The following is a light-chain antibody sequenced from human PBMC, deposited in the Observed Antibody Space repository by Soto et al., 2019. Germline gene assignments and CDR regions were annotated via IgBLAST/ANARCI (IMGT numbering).Light chain of an antibody. Sequence: DIVMTQSPDSLAVSLGERATINCKSSQTVLYSSNNKNYLAWYQQKPGQPPKLLIYWASARESGVPDRFTGSGSGTDFTLTISRLQAEDVAVYYCQQYYTARTFGQGTKVDIK. V-gene: IGKV4-1*01. CDR3: QQYYTART. J-gene: IGKJ1*01. CDR2: WAS. CDR1: QTVLYSSNNKNY.